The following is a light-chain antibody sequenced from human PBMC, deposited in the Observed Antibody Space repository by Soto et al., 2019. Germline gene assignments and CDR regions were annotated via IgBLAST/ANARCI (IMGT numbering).Light chain of an antibody. Sequence: QAVVTQPPSVSGAPGQRVTISCTGSSSNIGAGSDVHWYQQLPGTAPKLLIYGNSNRPSGVPDRFSGSKSGTSASLAITGRQAEDEADDYGQSYDSSLSGYVVFGGGTKLTVL. J-gene: IGLJ2*01. CDR1: SSNIGAGSD. V-gene: IGLV1-40*01. CDR3: QSYDSSLSGYVV. CDR2: GNS.